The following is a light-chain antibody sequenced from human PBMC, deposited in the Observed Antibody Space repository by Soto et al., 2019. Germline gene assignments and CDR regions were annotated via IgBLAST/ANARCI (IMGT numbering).Light chain of an antibody. J-gene: IGKJ3*01. CDR2: DAS. Sequence: DIQMTQSPSSLSASVGDRVTITCQASQDISNYLNWYQQKPGKAPKLLIYDASNLETGVPSRFSGSGSGTDFTFPISSLQPDDIATYYCQQYDNPPPFTFGPGTKVDIK. V-gene: IGKV1-33*01. CDR3: QQYDNPPPFT. CDR1: QDISNY.